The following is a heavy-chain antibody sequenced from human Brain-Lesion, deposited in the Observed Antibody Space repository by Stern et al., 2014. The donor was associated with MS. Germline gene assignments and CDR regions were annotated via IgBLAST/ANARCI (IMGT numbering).Heavy chain of an antibody. Sequence: QVQLVQSGPGLVKPSQTLSLTCTVSGGSVGSGSYDWSWIRQPAGKGLEWIGRIYTTGSTYYNPSLKSRVSISIDTSKNQFSLNLTSVTAADTAVYYCARDKEDTNMAFRYFDNWGQGTLVTVSS. D-gene: IGHD5-18*01. CDR1: GGSVGSGSYD. V-gene: IGHV4-61*02. J-gene: IGHJ4*02. CDR3: ARDKEDTNMAFRYFDN. CDR2: IYTTGST.